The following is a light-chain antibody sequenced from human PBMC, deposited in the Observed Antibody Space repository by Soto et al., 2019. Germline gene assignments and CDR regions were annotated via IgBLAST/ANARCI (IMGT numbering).Light chain of an antibody. Sequence: QSALTQPRSVSGSPGQSVTISCTGTSSDVGGYNYFSWYQQHPGKAPKLIIYDVSKRPSGVPDRFSGSKSGNTASLTISGLQAEYEADYYCCSYAGSYTYVFGTGTKVTVL. V-gene: IGLV2-11*01. CDR2: DVS. CDR3: CSYAGSYTYV. CDR1: SSDVGGYNY. J-gene: IGLJ1*01.